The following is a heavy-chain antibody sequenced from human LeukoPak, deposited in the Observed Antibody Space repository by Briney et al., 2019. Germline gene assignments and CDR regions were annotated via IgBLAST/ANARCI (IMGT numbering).Heavy chain of an antibody. V-gene: IGHV3-33*01. D-gene: IGHD6-13*01. CDR1: GFTFSSYG. CDR2: IWYDGSNK. Sequence: PGRSLRLSCAASGFTFSSYGMHWVRQAPGKGLEWVAVIWYDGSNKYYADSVKGRFTISRDNSKNTLYLQMNSLRAEDTAVYYCARDPAAAETNYWGQGTLVTVSS. CDR3: ARDPAAAETNY. J-gene: IGHJ4*02.